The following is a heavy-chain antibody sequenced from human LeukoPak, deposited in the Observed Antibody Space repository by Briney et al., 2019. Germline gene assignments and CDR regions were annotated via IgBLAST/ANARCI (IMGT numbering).Heavy chain of an antibody. CDR3: ARDNSITIFGVVPDAFDI. J-gene: IGHJ3*02. CDR2: IYTSGST. CDR1: GGSISSYY. Sequence: SETLSLTCTVSGGSISSYYWSWIRQPAGKGLEWIGRIYTSGSTNYNPSLKSRVTMSVDTSKNQFSLKLSSVTAADTAVYYCARDNSITIFGVVPDAFDIWGRGTMVTVSS. D-gene: IGHD3-3*01. V-gene: IGHV4-4*07.